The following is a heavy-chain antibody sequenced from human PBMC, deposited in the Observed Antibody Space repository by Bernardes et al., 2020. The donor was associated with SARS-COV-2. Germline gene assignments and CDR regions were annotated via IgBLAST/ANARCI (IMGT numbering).Heavy chain of an antibody. D-gene: IGHD6-19*01. CDR1: GFIFSNYW. V-gene: IGHV3-74*01. CDR2: IDTYGTTT. Sequence: GSLRLSCAPSGFIFSNYWMHWVRQAPGKGLVWVSRIDTYGTTTNYADSVKGRFTISRDNAKNTLYLEMNSLRVEDTAVYYCTRDLAGAASYWGQGTLVTVSS. J-gene: IGHJ4*02. CDR3: TRDLAGAASY.